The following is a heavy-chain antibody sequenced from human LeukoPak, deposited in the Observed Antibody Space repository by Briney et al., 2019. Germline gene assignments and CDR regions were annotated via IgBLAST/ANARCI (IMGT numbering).Heavy chain of an antibody. D-gene: IGHD3-9*01. CDR2: INHSGST. CDR1: GGSFSGYY. CDR3: ARDYDVLTAYPPTQLFDP. V-gene: IGHV4-34*01. Sequence: SETLSLSRAVYGGSFSGYYWSWIRQPPGKGLEWIGEINHSGSTNYNPSLKSRVTVSVDTSKNQFSLKLSSVTAADTAVYYCARDYDVLTAYPPTQLFDPWGQGTLVTVSS. J-gene: IGHJ5*02.